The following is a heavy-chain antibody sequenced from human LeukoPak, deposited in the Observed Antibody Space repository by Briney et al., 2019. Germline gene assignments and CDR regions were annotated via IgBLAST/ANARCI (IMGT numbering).Heavy chain of an antibody. V-gene: IGHV4-34*01. CDR3: ARGRSWYGGVWFDP. D-gene: IGHD6-13*01. CDR1: GGSFSGYY. Sequence: SETLSLTCVVYGGSFSGYYWSWIRQPPGKGLEWIGEINHSGSTNYNPSLKSRVTIPVDTSKNQFSLKLSSVTAADTAVYYCARGRSWYGGVWFDPWGQGTLVTVSS. CDR2: INHSGST. J-gene: IGHJ5*02.